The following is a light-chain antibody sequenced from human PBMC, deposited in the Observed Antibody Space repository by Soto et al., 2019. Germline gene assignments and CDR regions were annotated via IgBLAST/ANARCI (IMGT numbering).Light chain of an antibody. CDR1: QTVLSN. J-gene: IGKJ5*01. CDR2: GAS. CDR3: QQYNNWPIT. V-gene: IGKV3-15*01. Sequence: IVMTQSPATLSVSPWGRATLSCRASQTVLSNLAWYQQKPGQAPRLLIYGASTRATGIPVRFSGSGSGTDFTLTISSLQSEDFAVYYCQQYNNWPITFGQGTRLEIK.